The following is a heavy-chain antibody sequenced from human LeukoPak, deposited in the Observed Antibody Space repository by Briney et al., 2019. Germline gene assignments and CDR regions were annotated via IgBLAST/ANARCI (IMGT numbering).Heavy chain of an antibody. D-gene: IGHD2-15*01. CDR1: GFTFSSYA. V-gene: IGHV3-64*01. J-gene: IGHJ4*02. CDR3: AREYCSGGDCQYYFDY. Sequence: PGGSLRLSCAASGFTFSSYAMHWARQAPGQGLEYVSAITSNGNSPYYANSVRGRFTISRDNSKNTLYLQMGSLRVEDMAVYYCAREYCSGGDCQYYFDYWGQGTLVTVSS. CDR2: ITSNGNSP.